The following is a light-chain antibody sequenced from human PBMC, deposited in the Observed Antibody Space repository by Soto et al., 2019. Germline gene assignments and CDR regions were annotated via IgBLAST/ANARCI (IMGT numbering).Light chain of an antibody. CDR1: QSLLFFNGITY. CDR2: EVS. V-gene: IGKV2-30*01. Sequence: EVVLTQSPLSLPVTVGQPATVSCRSSQSLLFFNGITYLTWFHQRPGQPPRRLISEVSNRDSGVPDRFSGSGSGTDFTLEISRVEADDFGLFYCMQGTLWPLTFGGGTRVEIK. J-gene: IGKJ4*01. CDR3: MQGTLWPLT.